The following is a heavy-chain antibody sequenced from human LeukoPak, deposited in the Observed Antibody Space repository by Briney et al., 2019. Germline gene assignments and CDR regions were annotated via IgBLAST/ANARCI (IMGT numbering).Heavy chain of an antibody. Sequence: GGALRLSCAVSGITFRDDAMTWVRQAPGKGLEGVSVISGSGGTTYYADSVEGRFVISRDNYKNTLYVQMNSLRTDDSAVYYCAKREYDSSAYPMYPIDYWGQGTLVPVSA. CDR1: GITFRDDA. CDR2: ISGSGGTT. CDR3: AKREYDSSAYPMYPIDY. V-gene: IGHV3-23*01. J-gene: IGHJ4*02. D-gene: IGHD3-22*01.